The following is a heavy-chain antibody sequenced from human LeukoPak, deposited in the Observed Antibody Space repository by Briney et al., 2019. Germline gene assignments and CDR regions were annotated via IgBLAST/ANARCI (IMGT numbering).Heavy chain of an antibody. CDR3: ARDYADYVGYFFFDY. V-gene: IGHV3-23*01. J-gene: IGHJ4*02. D-gene: IGHD4-17*01. CDR2: ISGGGETT. Sequence: QPGGSQRLSCAASGFTFNNYAMNWVRQAPGKGLEWVSSISGGGETTYYADSAKGRFTISRDNSQNTLYLQMNSLRAEDTAVYYCARDYADYVGYFFFDYWGQGTLVTVSS. CDR1: GFTFNNYA.